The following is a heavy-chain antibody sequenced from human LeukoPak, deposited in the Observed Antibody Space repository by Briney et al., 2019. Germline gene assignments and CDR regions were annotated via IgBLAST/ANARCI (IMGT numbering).Heavy chain of an antibody. CDR3: AREDYRDAFDI. D-gene: IGHD3-16*01. V-gene: IGHV1-2*02. CDR2: INPNSGGT. J-gene: IGHJ3*02. Sequence: ASVKVSCKASGGTFSSYAISWVRQAPGQGLEWMGWINPNSGGTNYAQKFQGRVTMTRDTSISTAYMELSRLRSDDTAVYYCAREDYRDAFDIWGQGTMVTVSS. CDR1: GGTFSSYA.